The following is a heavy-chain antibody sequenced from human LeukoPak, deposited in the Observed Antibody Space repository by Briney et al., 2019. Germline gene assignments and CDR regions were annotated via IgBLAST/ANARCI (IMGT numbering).Heavy chain of an antibody. Sequence: SVKVSCKASGGTFSSYAISWVRQAPGRGLEWMGRIIPILGIANYAQKFQGRVTITADKSTSTAYMELSSLRSEDTAVYYCASSYPPPGEKQQLAGEDAFDIWGQGTMVTVSS. CDR2: IIPILGIA. V-gene: IGHV1-69*04. CDR1: GGTFSSYA. CDR3: ASSYPPPGEKQQLAGEDAFDI. D-gene: IGHD6-13*01. J-gene: IGHJ3*02.